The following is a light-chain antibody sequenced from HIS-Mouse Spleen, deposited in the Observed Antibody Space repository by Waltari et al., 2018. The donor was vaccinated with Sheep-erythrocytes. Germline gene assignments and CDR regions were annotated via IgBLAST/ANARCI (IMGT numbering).Light chain of an antibody. CDR2: DVS. V-gene: IGLV2-11*01. CDR1: SSDVGGYNY. CDR3: CSYAGSYNHV. J-gene: IGLJ1*01. Sequence: QSALTQPRSVSGSPGQSVTISCTGTSSDVGGYNYVPRDQQHPGKAPKLMIYDVSKRPSGVPDRFSGSKSGNTASLTISGLQAEDEADYYCCSYAGSYNHVFATGTKVTVL.